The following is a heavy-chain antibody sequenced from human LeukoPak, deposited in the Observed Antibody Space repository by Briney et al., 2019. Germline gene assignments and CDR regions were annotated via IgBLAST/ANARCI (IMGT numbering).Heavy chain of an antibody. V-gene: IGHV1-18*01. J-gene: IGHJ4*02. CDR1: GYTFTSYG. Sequence: ASVKVSCKASGYTFTSYGISWVRQAPGQGLEWMGWISTYNGNTNYAQKLQGRVTMTTDTSTSTAYMELRSLRSDDTAVYYCARGRGVYNWKVTLDYWGQGTLVTVSS. CDR2: ISTYNGNT. CDR3: ARGRGVYNWKVTLDY. D-gene: IGHD1-20*01.